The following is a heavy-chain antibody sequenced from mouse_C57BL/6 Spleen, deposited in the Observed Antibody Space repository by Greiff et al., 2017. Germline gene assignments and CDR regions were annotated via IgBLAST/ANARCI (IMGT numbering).Heavy chain of an antibody. CDR2: IDPNSGGT. D-gene: IGHD2-4*01. J-gene: IGHJ3*01. Sequence: QVQLQQPGAELVRPGSSVKLSCKASGYTFTSYWMPWVKQRPIQGLEWIGRIDPNSGGTKYNEKFKSKATLTVDKPSSTAYMQLSSLTSEDSAVYYCARNDYDGGFAYWGQGTLVTVSA. CDR3: ARNDYDGGFAY. CDR1: GYTFTSYW. V-gene: IGHV1-72*01.